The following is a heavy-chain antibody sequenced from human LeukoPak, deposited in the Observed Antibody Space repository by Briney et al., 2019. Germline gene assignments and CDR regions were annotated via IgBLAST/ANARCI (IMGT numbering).Heavy chain of an antibody. CDR3: TRTKDYDFWSGYCLDP. D-gene: IGHD3-3*01. Sequence: GGSLKLSCAASGFTFSGSAMHWVRQASGKGLEWVGRIRGKANSYATAYAASVKGRFTISRDDSKNTAYLQMNSLKTEDTAVYYCTRTKDYDFWSGYCLDPWGQGTLVTVSS. CDR2: IRGKANSYAT. CDR1: GFTFSGSA. V-gene: IGHV3-73*01. J-gene: IGHJ5*02.